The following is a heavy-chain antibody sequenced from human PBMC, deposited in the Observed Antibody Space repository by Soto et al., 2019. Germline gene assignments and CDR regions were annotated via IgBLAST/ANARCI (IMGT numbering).Heavy chain of an antibody. Sequence: QVQLVQSGAEVKKPGSSVKVSCKASGGTFSTYTMSWVRQAPGQGLEWMGGIIPMFGTKTYAENFHGRFTITASESTSTVYMELTSVRSEATAVYYCTRVLYDFDSSAYCGHTWFDLWGQGTRVTVSS. CDR1: GGTFSTYT. CDR3: TRVLYDFDSSAYCGHTWFDL. CDR2: IIPMFGTK. D-gene: IGHD3-22*01. J-gene: IGHJ5*02. V-gene: IGHV1-69*12.